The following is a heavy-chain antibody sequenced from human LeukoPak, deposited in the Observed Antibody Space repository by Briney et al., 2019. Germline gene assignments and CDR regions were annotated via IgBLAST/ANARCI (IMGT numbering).Heavy chain of an antibody. CDR1: GGSFSGYY. V-gene: IGHV4-34*01. J-gene: IGHJ4*02. CDR3: ARSESGSYRY. CDR2: INHSGST. Sequence: PSETLSLTCAVYGGSFSGYYWSWIRQPPGKGLEWIGEINHSGSTNHNPSLKSRVTISVDTSKNQFSLKLSSVTAADTAVYYCARSESGSYRYWGQGTLVTVSS. D-gene: IGHD1-26*01.